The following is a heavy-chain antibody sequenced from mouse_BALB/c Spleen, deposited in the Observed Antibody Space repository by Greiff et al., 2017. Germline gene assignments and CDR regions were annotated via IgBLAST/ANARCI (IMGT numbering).Heavy chain of an antibody. Sequence: QVQLQQSGAELVRPGVSVKISCKGSGYTFTDYAMHWVKQSHAKSLEWIGVISTYYGDASYNQKFKGKATMTVDKSSSTAYMELARLTSEDSASYYCAREGGNSYAMDYWGQGTSVTVSS. J-gene: IGHJ4*01. D-gene: IGHD2-1*01. CDR2: ISTYYGDA. V-gene: IGHV1S137*01. CDR3: AREGGNSYAMDY. CDR1: GYTFTDYA.